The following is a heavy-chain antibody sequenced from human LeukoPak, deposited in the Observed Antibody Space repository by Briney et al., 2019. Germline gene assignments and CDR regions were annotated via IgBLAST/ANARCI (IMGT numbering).Heavy chain of an antibody. CDR3: AKWGDYDILTGYHDSDY. Sequence: GASLRLSCAASGLIFSNYAIGWVRQARGKGRGWVSAIGGRDGGTYYADSVKGRFTVSRDDPKNTLYLQMNTLRVEDTAVYYCAKWGDYDILTGYHDSDYWGHRTLVTVSS. J-gene: IGHJ4*01. V-gene: IGHV3-23*01. CDR1: GLIFSNYA. CDR2: IGGRDGGT. D-gene: IGHD3-9*01.